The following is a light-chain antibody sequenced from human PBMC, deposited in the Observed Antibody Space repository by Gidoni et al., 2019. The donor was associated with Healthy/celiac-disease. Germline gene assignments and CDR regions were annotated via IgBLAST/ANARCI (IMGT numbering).Light chain of an antibody. CDR3: QAWDSSTVV. CDR2: QDS. J-gene: IGLJ2*01. CDR1: KLGDKY. V-gene: IGLV3-1*01. Sequence: SYELTQPPSVSVSPGQTASITCSGDKLGDKYASWYQQKPGQSPVLVIYQDSKLPSGIPERFSGSNSGNTATLTISGTQAMDEADYYCQAWDSSTVVFGGGTKLTVL.